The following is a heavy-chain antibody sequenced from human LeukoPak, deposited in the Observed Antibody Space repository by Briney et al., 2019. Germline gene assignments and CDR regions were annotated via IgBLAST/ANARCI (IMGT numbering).Heavy chain of an antibody. CDR2: INGDGDGK. CDR1: GFSFRRFW. D-gene: IGHD1-1*01. J-gene: IGHJ3*02. Sequence: GGSLRLSCAGSGFSFRRFWMTWVRQAPGRGLEWVSNINGDGDGKRYADSVKDRFTISRDNARSLVFLQIHSLRDEDTALYYCARDSSPDSATTYYDALDMWGQGTMVTVSS. CDR3: ARDSSPDSATTYYDALDM. V-gene: IGHV3-7*01.